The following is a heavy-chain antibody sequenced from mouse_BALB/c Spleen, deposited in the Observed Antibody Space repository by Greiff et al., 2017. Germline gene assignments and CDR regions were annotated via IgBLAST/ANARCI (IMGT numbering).Heavy chain of an antibody. CDR3: ARRVGYYGSSYDYAMDY. J-gene: IGHJ4*01. V-gene: IGHV4-1*02. CDR2: INPDSSTI. D-gene: IGHD1-1*01. CDR1: GFDFSRYW. Sequence: EVKVVESGGGLVQPGGSLKLSCAASGFDFSRYWMSWVRQAPGKGLEWIGEINPDSSTINYSPSLKDKFIISRDNAKNTLYLQMSKVRSEDTALYYCARRVGYYGSSYDYAMDYWGQGTSVTVSS.